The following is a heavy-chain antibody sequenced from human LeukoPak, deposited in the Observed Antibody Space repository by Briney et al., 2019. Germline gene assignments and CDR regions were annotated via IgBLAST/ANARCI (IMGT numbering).Heavy chain of an antibody. CDR2: ISYDGGNK. CDR1: RFTFSDYV. D-gene: IGHD3-9*01. V-gene: IGHV3-30-3*01. J-gene: IGHJ2*01. Sequence: PGGSLRLSCAASRFTFSDYVFNWLRQAPGKGLEWVAVISYDGGNKYYADSAKGRFTISRDNSKNTLYLQMNSLSPEDTAVYYCARGPRRLVTWYFDLWGRGTLVTVSS. CDR3: ARGPRRLVTWYFDL.